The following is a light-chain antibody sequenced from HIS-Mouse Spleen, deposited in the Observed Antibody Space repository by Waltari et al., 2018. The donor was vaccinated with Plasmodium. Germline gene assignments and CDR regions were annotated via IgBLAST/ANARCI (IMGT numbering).Light chain of an antibody. Sequence: SYLLTQPPSVSASPGQTATITCPANPFLTKYASWYQQKSDQAPMLVIYEDSKRPSGTPERLSGSSSGTMATLTISGAQVEDEADYYCYSTDSSGNHRVFGGGTKLTVL. CDR3: YSTDSSGNHRV. CDR1: PFLTKY. V-gene: IGLV3-10*01. J-gene: IGLJ3*02. CDR2: EDS.